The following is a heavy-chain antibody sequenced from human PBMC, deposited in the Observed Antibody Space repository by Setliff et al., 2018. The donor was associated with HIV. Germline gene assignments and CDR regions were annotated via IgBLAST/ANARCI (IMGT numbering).Heavy chain of an antibody. Sequence: SETLSLTCTVSYGSISGHYWTWIRQPPGKGLEWIGYIHHSGSTSYNPSFRSRVTISVDTSKNQFFLKLSSVTAADTAVYYCVRGYCSSTTCYDDYYYMDVWGKGSTVTVSS. D-gene: IGHD2-2*01. CDR2: IHHSGST. CDR1: YGSISGHY. J-gene: IGHJ6*03. V-gene: IGHV4-59*11. CDR3: VRGYCSSTTCYDDYYYMDV.